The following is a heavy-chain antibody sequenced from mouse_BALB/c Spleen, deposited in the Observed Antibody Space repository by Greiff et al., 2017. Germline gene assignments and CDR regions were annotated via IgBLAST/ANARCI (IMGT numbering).Heavy chain of an antibody. CDR1: GFSLTSYG. CDR2: IWSGGST. CDR3: SRELRRAMDY. Sequence: VQLQQSGPGLVQPSQSLSITCTVSGFSLTSYGVHWVRQSPGKGLDWLGVIWSGGSTDYNAAFISRLSISKDNSKSQVFFKMNSLQANDTAIYYCSRELRRAMDYWGLGTSATVSS. J-gene: IGHJ4*01. V-gene: IGHV2-2*02. D-gene: IGHD1-1*01.